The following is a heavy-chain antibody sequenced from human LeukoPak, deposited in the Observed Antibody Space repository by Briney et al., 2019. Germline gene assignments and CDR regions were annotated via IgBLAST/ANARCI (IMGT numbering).Heavy chain of an antibody. D-gene: IGHD3-22*01. CDR3: ARPDSSGYYFFVY. Sequence: TPSETLSLTCTVSGGSISSSSYYWGWIRQPPGKGLGWIGSIYYSGSTYYNPSLKSRVTISVDTSKNQFSLKLSSVTAADTAVYYCARPDSSGYYFFVYWGQGTLVTVSS. V-gene: IGHV4-39*01. J-gene: IGHJ4*02. CDR1: GGSISSSSYY. CDR2: IYYSGST.